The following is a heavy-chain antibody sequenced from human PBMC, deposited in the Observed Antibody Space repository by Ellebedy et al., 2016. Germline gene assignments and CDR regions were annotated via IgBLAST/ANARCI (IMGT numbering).Heavy chain of an antibody. CDR2: IYPGDSDT. CDR3: ARRSLAATGIDYGLDV. Sequence: GGSLRLSXKGSGYRFTNYWIGWVRQMPGKGLEWMGIIYPGDSDTIYSPAFQGQVIISVDKSINTAYLQWTTLEASDTAMYFCARRSLAATGIDYGLDVWGQGTTVTVSS. J-gene: IGHJ6*02. CDR1: GYRFTNYW. D-gene: IGHD6-13*01. V-gene: IGHV5-51*01.